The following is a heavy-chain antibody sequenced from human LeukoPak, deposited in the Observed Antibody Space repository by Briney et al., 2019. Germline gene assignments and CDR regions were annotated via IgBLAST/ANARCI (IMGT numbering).Heavy chain of an antibody. CDR3: ARRPDYYDS. CDR2: INHSGST. Sequence: SETLSLTCAVYGGSFSGYYWSWTRQPPGKGLEWIGEINHSGSTNYNPSLKSRVTISVDTSKNQFSLKLSSVTAADTAVYYCARRPDYYDSWGQGTLVTVSS. J-gene: IGHJ4*02. CDR1: GGSFSGYY. D-gene: IGHD3-22*01. V-gene: IGHV4-34*01.